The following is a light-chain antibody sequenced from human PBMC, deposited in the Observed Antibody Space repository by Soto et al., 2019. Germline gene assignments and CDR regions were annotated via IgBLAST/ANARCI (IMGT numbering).Light chain of an antibody. Sequence: DIQMNQSPSSLSASVGDRVTITCRASQGISNYLAWYQQKPGKVPKLLIYAASTLQSGVPSRFSGSGSGTDCTLTISRLQPEDVATYYCQKYNSAPRTFGQGTQVQIK. CDR3: QKYNSAPRT. V-gene: IGKV1-27*01. J-gene: IGKJ1*01. CDR2: AAS. CDR1: QGISNY.